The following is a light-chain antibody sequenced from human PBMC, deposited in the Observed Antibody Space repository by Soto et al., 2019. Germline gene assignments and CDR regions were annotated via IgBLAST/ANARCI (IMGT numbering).Light chain of an antibody. CDR3: QHYNSFSRT. CDR1: DNIVHW. CDR2: KAA. J-gene: IGKJ1*01. V-gene: IGKV1-5*03. Sequence: DIQMTQSPSTLSASVGDRVAITCRASDNIVHWVAWYQQKPGKAPKLLIYKAANLADEVPSMFVGSGSGTDFTLTFTRLQPDDFATYYCQHYNSFSRTVGQGTKVDIK.